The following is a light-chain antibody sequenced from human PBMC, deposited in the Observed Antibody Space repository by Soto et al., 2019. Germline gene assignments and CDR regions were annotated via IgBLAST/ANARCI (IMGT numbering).Light chain of an antibody. Sequence: IQLTQSPSSLSASVGARVTVTCRASQGISSFLAWYQHKAGKAPKLLIYAASTLRSGVPSRFSGSGSATDFTLTISSLRPDDFETYYCQQLNNYPPTFGQGTKVDIK. J-gene: IGKJ1*01. V-gene: IGKV1-9*01. CDR2: AAS. CDR3: QQLNNYPPT. CDR1: QGISSF.